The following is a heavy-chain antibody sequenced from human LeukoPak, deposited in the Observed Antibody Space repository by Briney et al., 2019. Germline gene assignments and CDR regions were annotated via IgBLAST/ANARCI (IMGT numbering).Heavy chain of an antibody. CDR2: INPYNGDT. Sequence: ASVKVSCKVSGYTLTELSIHWVRQAPGQGLEWMGWINPYNGDTDYAQKLQGRVTMTTDTSTSTAYMELRSLRSDDTAVYYCARVMHWDKVMARGRGMDVWGQGTTATVSS. J-gene: IGHJ6*02. V-gene: IGHV1-18*01. CDR1: GYTLTELS. CDR3: ARVMHWDKVMARGRGMDV. D-gene: IGHD5-18*01.